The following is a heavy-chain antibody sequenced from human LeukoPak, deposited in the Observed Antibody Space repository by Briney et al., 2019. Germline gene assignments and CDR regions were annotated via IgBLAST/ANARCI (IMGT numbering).Heavy chain of an antibody. V-gene: IGHV4-39*07. Sequence: SETLSLTCTVSGGSISSSSYYWGWIRQPPGKGLEWIGSIYYSGSTYYNPSLKSRVTISVDTSKNQFSLKLSSVTAADTAVYYCARDQYNSRIGIDPWGQGTLVTVSS. CDR3: ARDQYNSRIGIDP. CDR1: GGSISSSSYY. CDR2: IYYSGST. D-gene: IGHD3-22*01. J-gene: IGHJ5*02.